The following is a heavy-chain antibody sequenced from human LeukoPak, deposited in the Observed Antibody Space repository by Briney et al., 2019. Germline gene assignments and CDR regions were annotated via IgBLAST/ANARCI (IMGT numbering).Heavy chain of an antibody. CDR3: ARRDYYDSSGYYY. CDR2: IYHSGST. Sequence: SQTLSLTCAVSGGSISSGGYSWSWIRQPPGKGLEWIGYIYHSGSTYYNPSLKSRVTISVDTSKNQFSLKLSSVTAADTAVYYCARRDYYDSSGYYYWGQGTLVTVSS. V-gene: IGHV4-30-2*02. J-gene: IGHJ4*02. D-gene: IGHD3-22*01. CDR1: GGSISSGGYS.